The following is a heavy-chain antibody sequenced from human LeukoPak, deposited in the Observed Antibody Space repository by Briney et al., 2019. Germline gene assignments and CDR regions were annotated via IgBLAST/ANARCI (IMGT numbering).Heavy chain of an antibody. V-gene: IGHV4-30-2*03. CDR1: GGSISSGDYY. CDR3: ARPDYYDSSGFYAFDI. J-gene: IGHJ3*02. CDR2: IYYSGST. D-gene: IGHD3-22*01. Sequence: SQTLSLTCTVSGGSISSGDYYWSWIRQPPGKGLEWIGSIYYSGSTYYNPSLKSRVTISVDTSKNQFSLKLSSVTAADTAVYYCARPDYYDSSGFYAFDIWGQGTMVTVSS.